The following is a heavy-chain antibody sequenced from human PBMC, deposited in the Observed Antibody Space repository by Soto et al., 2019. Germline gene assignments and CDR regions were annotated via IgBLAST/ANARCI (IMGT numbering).Heavy chain of an antibody. Sequence: QVQLVESGGGVVQPGRSLRLSCAASGFTSSTFVIHWVRQAPGKGLEWLAVISSDGNNQYYADSVKGRFTISRDNSKNTLYLLVNSLRAEDTAVYFCAKERGVLDAFDIWGQGTMVTVSS. CDR1: GFTSSTFV. CDR2: ISSDGNNQ. V-gene: IGHV3-30*18. J-gene: IGHJ3*02. D-gene: IGHD3-10*01. CDR3: AKERGVLDAFDI.